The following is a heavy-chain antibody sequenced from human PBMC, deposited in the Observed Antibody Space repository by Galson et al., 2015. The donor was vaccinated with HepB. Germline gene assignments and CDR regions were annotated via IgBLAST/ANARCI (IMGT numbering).Heavy chain of an antibody. D-gene: IGHD1-26*01. J-gene: IGHJ4*02. Sequence: SLRLSCAASGFTFKNYPMTWVRQAPGKGLEWVSAISNSGYSTDYADSVKGRFTISRDNSKSTLSLQMSSLRAEDTAVYYCAKGISGSYRDYYFDFSAQGTLVTVSS. V-gene: IGHV3-23*01. CDR3: AKGISGSYRDYYFDF. CDR2: ISNSGYST. CDR1: GFTFKNYP.